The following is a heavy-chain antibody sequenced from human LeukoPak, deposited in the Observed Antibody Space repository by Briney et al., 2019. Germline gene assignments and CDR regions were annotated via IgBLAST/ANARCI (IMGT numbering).Heavy chain of an antibody. Sequence: GGSLRLSCAASGFTFSSYAMHWVRQAPGKGLEWVAVISYDGSNKYYADSVKGRFTISRDNSKNTLYLQMNSLRAEDTAVYYCASASGSLLPHLVWGQGTLVTVSS. CDR2: ISYDGSNK. CDR3: ASASGSLLPHLV. CDR1: GFTFSSYA. V-gene: IGHV3-30-3*01. D-gene: IGHD1-26*01. J-gene: IGHJ4*02.